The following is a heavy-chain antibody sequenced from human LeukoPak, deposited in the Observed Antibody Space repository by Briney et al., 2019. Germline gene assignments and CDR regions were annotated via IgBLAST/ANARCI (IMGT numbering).Heavy chain of an antibody. CDR2: INHSGST. J-gene: IGHJ6*03. CDR3: ARDDPQTMVGSGSYLYYYYYMDV. D-gene: IGHD3-10*01. CDR1: GGSFSGYY. V-gene: IGHV4-34*01. Sequence: SETLSLTCAVYGGSFSGYYWSWIRQPPGKGLEWIGEINHSGSTNYNPSLKSRVTISVDTSKNQFSLKLSSVTAADTAVYYCARDDPQTMVGSGSYLYYYYYMDVWGKGTTVTISS.